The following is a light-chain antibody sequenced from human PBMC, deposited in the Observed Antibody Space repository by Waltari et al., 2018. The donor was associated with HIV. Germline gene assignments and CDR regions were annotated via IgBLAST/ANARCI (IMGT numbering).Light chain of an antibody. V-gene: IGLV2-8*01. CDR1: SSDGGGSKY. Sequence: QSALTQPPSASGSPGQSVTISCTGTSSDGGGSKYVSWYQQHPGKAPKLMIYEVNKLPAGCPDRFSGSKSANTASLTVSGLQADDEADYYCNSYAGSNNWVFGGGTKLTVL. CDR3: NSYAGSNNWV. J-gene: IGLJ3*02. CDR2: EVN.